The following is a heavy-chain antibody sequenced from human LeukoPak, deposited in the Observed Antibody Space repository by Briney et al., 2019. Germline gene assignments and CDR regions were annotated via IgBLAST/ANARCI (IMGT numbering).Heavy chain of an antibody. V-gene: IGHV4-38-2*02. D-gene: IGHD5-24*01. J-gene: IGHJ4*02. Sequence: SETLSLTCTVSGYSISSGYYWGWIRQPPGKGLEWIGSIYHSGSTYYNPSLKSRVTISVDTSKNQFSLKLSSVTAADTAVYYCARVLRSDGYMAGGWGQGTLVTVSS. CDR1: GYSISSGYY. CDR2: IYHSGST. CDR3: ARVLRSDGYMAGG.